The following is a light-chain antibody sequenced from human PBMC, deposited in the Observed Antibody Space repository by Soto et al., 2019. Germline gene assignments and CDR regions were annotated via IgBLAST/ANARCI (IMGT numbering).Light chain of an antibody. CDR3: EAWDDSLNGVV. Sequence: QSVLTQTPSASGTPGQRVNISCSGSSSNIGSNNVNLFQQLPGTAPKLLIYSNNQRPSGVPDRFSGSKSGTSASLAISGLQSEDEADYYCEAWDDSLNGVVFGGGTKLTVL. CDR2: SNN. V-gene: IGLV1-44*01. J-gene: IGLJ2*01. CDR1: SSNIGSNN.